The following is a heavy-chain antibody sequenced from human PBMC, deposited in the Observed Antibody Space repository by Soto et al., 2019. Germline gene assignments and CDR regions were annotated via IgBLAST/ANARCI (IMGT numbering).Heavy chain of an antibody. V-gene: IGHV3-48*01. CDR1: GVSSSIAT. CDR3: ARVAEMMTFGGARLPQSYYMDV. Sequence: GGSLGPSCVASGVSSSIATMNCFGQLPGGGMEWVSYISSSSSTIYYADSVKGRFTISRDNAKNSLYLQMNSLRAEDTAVYYCARVAEMMTFGGARLPQSYYMDVWGKGTTFSVSS. CDR2: ISSSSSTI. J-gene: IGHJ6*03. D-gene: IGHD3-16*01.